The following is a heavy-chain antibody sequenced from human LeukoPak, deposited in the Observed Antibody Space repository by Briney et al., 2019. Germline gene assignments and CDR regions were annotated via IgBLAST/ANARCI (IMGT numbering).Heavy chain of an antibody. V-gene: IGHV3-53*01. D-gene: IGHD3-10*01. CDR2: IYSGGST. J-gene: IGHJ4*02. Sequence: GGSLRLSCAASGFTVSSNYMSWVRQAPEKGLEWVSFIYSGGSTYYADSVKGRFTISRDNSKNTLYLQMNSLRAEDTAVYYCAKDLSYYGSGSFDYWGQGTLVTVSS. CDR1: GFTVSSNY. CDR3: AKDLSYYGSGSFDY.